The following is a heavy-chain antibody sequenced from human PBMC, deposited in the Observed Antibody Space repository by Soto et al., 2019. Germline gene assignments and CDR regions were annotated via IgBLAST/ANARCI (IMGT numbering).Heavy chain of an antibody. Sequence: PSETLSLTCTVSGGPISSRGYYWAWIRQPPGKGLEWIGSIYFSGSIYDSPSLKSRITISVDTAKNQFSLKLNSVTAADTAVYYCARHGWSTHPYGLHVWGPGTSVTVSS. J-gene: IGHJ6*02. D-gene: IGHD2-15*01. CDR2: IYFSGSI. CDR3: ARHGWSTHPYGLHV. CDR1: GGPISSRGYY. V-gene: IGHV4-39*01.